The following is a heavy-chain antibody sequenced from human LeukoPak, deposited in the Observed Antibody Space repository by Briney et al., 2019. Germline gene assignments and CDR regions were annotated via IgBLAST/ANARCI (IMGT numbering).Heavy chain of an antibody. CDR1: GFTFSNYA. J-gene: IGHJ4*02. CDR3: AKGLKGCSGSSCYYFFDF. CDR2: ITGSGGDA. D-gene: IGHD2-15*01. Sequence: PGGSLRLSCAASGFTFSNYAMNWVRQAPGKGLEWVSSITGSGGDAYYADSVKGRFTISRDNSKNTLDLQMNSLRAEDTAAYYCAKGLKGCSGSSCYYFFDFWGQGALITVSS. V-gene: IGHV3-23*01.